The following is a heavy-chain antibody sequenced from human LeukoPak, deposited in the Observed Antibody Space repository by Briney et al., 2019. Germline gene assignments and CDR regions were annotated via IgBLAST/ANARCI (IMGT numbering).Heavy chain of an antibody. Sequence: SETLSLTCTVSGGSISSSSYYWGWIRQPPGKGLEWIGSIYYSGTTYYNPSLKSRVTISVDTSKNQFSLKLSSVTAADTAVYYCARDYSDSSGYPGYFDYWGQGTLVTVSS. D-gene: IGHD3-22*01. CDR2: IYYSGTT. CDR1: GGSISSSSYY. V-gene: IGHV4-39*02. CDR3: ARDYSDSSGYPGYFDY. J-gene: IGHJ4*02.